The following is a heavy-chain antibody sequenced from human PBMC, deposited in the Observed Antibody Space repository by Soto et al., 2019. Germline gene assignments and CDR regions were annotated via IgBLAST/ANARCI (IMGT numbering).Heavy chain of an antibody. CDR3: ATHNSVRQQLAYFDY. D-gene: IGHD6-13*01. CDR1: GGSISSSSYY. V-gene: IGHV4-39*01. J-gene: IGHJ4*02. CDR2: IYYSGST. Sequence: PSETLSLTCTVSGGSISSSSYYWGWIRQPPGKGLEWIGSIYYSGSTYYNPSLKSRVTISVDTSKNQFSLKLSSVTAADTAVYYCATHNSVRQQLAYFDYRGQGTLVTVSS.